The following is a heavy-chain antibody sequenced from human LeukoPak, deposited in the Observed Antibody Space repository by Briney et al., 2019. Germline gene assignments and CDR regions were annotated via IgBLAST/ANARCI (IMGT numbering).Heavy chain of an antibody. D-gene: IGHD5-24*01. CDR3: TRVGYIDEGIDY. CDR2: IKQDGSKK. Sequence: GGSLRLSCVASGFPFSSYWMTWVRQAPGKGLGWVANIKQDGSKKSYVDSVKGRFTISRDNAKNSLYLQMNSLRAEDTAIYYCTRVGYIDEGIDYWGQGTLVTVSS. V-gene: IGHV3-7*04. CDR1: GFPFSSYW. J-gene: IGHJ4*02.